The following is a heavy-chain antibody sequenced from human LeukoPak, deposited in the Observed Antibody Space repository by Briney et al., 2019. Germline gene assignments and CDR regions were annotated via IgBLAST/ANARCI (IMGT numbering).Heavy chain of an antibody. CDR1: GFTFSSYA. V-gene: IGHV3-30-3*01. Sequence: GGSLRLSCAASGFTFSSYAMHWVRQAPGKGLEWVAIISYDGSNKYYADSVKGRFTISRDNSKNTLYLQMNSLRAEDTAVYYCASYLWGQGTLVTVSS. CDR2: ISYDGSNK. D-gene: IGHD3-16*02. J-gene: IGHJ4*02. CDR3: ASYL.